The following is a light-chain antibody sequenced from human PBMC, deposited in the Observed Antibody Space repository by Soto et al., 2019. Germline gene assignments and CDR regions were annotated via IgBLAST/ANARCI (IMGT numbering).Light chain of an antibody. J-gene: IGKJ2*01. CDR2: GAS. Sequence: EIGLTQSPGTLSLSPGERATLSCRASQSVSSSYLAWYQQKPGQAPRLLIYGASSRATGIPDRFSGSGSGTDFTLTISRLEPEDFAVYYCQQYHNSPYTFGQRTKVAIK. CDR3: QQYHNSPYT. CDR1: QSVSSSY. V-gene: IGKV3-20*01.